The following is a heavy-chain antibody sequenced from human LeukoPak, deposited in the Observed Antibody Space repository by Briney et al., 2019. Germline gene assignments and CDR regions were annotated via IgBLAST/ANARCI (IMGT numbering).Heavy chain of an antibody. CDR2: TFYRSKWYN. Sequence: SQTLSLTCDISGDSVSSNSAAWNWIRQSPSRGFEWLGRTFYRSKWYNDYAVSVSSRITINPDTSKNQFSLQLNSVTPEDTAVYYCARAEAYRSSSADFEFRGQGDLGFVSS. J-gene: IGHJ4*02. D-gene: IGHD6-6*01. CDR1: GDSVSSNSAA. V-gene: IGHV6-1*01. CDR3: ARAEAYRSSSADFEF.